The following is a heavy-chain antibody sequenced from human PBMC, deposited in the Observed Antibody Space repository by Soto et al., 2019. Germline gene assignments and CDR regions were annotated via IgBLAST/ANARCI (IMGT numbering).Heavy chain of an antibody. V-gene: IGHV3-9*01. Sequence: EVQLVESGGGLVQPGRSLRLSCAASGFTFDDYAMHWVRQAPGKGLEWVSGISWNSGSIGYADSVKGRFTISRDNAKNSLYLQMNSLRAEDTALYYCAKDHLPLTRSTYSSSWYYFDYWGQGTLVTVSS. J-gene: IGHJ4*02. D-gene: IGHD6-13*01. CDR3: AKDHLPLTRSTYSSSWYYFDY. CDR1: GFTFDDYA. CDR2: ISWNSGSI.